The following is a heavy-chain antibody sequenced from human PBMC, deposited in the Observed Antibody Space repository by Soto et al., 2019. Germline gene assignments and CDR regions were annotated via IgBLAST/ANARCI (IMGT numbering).Heavy chain of an antibody. CDR1: GYTFTSYG. CDR2: ISAYNGNT. D-gene: IGHD3-22*01. CDR3: ARNYYDSSGHNWFDP. Sequence: VSGKVSCKASGYTFTSYGISWLRQAPGQGLEWMGWISAYNGNTNYAQKLQGRVTMTTDTSTSTAYMELRSLRSDDTAVYYCARNYYDSSGHNWFDPWGQGTLVTVSS. J-gene: IGHJ5*02. V-gene: IGHV1-18*01.